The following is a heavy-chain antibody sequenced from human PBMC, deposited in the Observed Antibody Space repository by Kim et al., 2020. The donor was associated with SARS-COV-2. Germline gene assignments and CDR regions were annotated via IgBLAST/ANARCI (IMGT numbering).Heavy chain of an antibody. CDR3: ARGDYYGSVRDGLDP. V-gene: IGHV3-66*01. CDR2: IYSGGSN. J-gene: IGHJ5*02. D-gene: IGHD3-10*01. CDR1: GFSVSSNV. Sequence: GGSLRLSCAASGFSVSSNVMAWVRQAPGKGLEWVSAIYSGGSNNYSESVEGSFTVSSDDYTKTMYLRLNIRRGADTAAYYCARGDYYGSVRDGLDPWCRG.